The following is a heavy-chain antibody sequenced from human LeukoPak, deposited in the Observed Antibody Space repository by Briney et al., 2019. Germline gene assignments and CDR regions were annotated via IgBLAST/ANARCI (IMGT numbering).Heavy chain of an antibody. CDR3: ARGCGRAHCPYFFDY. Sequence: PGGSLRLSCAASVFTFSTYRMSCLPEAPGKGLEGVATISPVGIEARYVASVSARFLLSRDNSKSSLYLQMSSLREEDTAIYYCARGCGRAHCPYFFDYWGQGTLVPVSA. V-gene: IGHV3-7*01. CDR2: ISPVGIEA. J-gene: IGHJ4*02. CDR1: VFTFSTYR. D-gene: IGHD2-21*02.